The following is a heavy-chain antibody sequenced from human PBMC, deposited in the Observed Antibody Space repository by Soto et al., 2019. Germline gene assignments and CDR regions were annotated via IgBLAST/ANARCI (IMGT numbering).Heavy chain of an antibody. CDR3: ARGGGYYFDY. Sequence: EVQLVESGGGLVQPGGSLRLSCAASGFTFSSYAMHWVRQAPGKGLEYVSAISSNGGSTYYANSVKGRFTISRDNSKNTLYLQMGSLRAEDMAVSYCARGGGYYFDYWGQGTLVTVSS. CDR1: GFTFSSYA. V-gene: IGHV3-64*01. CDR2: ISSNGGST. J-gene: IGHJ4*02.